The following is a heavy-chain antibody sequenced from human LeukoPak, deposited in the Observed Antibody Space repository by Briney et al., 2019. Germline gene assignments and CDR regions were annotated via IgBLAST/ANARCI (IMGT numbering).Heavy chain of an antibody. J-gene: IGHJ3*02. D-gene: IGHD6-19*01. CDR2: INPSGGST. Sequence: ASVKVSCKASGYTFTSYYMHWVRQAPGQGLEWMGIINPSGGSTSYAQKFQGRVTMTRDTSTSTVYMELSSLSSEDTAVYYCPRGGRERYSSGWTDAFDIWGQGTMVTVSS. V-gene: IGHV1-46*01. CDR1: GYTFTSYY. CDR3: PRGGRERYSSGWTDAFDI.